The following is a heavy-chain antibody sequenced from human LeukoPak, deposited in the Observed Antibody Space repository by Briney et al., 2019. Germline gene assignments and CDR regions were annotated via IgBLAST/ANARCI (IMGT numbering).Heavy chain of an antibody. Sequence: SVKASCKASGGTFSSYAISWVRQAPGQGLEWMGRIIPILGIANYAQKFQGRVTITADKSTSTAYMELSSLRSEDTAVYYCARSIAARPFDYWGQGTLVTVSS. CDR3: ARSIAARPFDY. J-gene: IGHJ4*02. CDR1: GGTFSSYA. D-gene: IGHD6-6*01. V-gene: IGHV1-69*04. CDR2: IIPILGIA.